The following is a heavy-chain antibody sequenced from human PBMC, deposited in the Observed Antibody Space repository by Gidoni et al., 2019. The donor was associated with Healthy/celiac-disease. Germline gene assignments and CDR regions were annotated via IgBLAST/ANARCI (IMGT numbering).Heavy chain of an antibody. CDR2: ISSSSSTI. J-gene: IGHJ6*02. V-gene: IGHV3-48*01. CDR1: GFTFSSYS. D-gene: IGHD4-17*01. CDR3: AREYPPTVVRKIDGMDV. Sequence: EVQLVESGGGLVQPGGSLRLSCAASGFTFSSYSMNWFRQAPGKGLEWVSYISSSSSTIYYADSVKGRFTISRDNAKNSLYLQMNSLRAEDTAVYYCAREYPPTVVRKIDGMDVWGQGTTVTVSS.